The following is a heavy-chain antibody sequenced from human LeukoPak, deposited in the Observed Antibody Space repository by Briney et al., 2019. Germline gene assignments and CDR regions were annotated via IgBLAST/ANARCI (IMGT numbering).Heavy chain of an antibody. CDR2: INPSGGTT. CDR3: ARGDTPMVGLSV. D-gene: IGHD5-18*01. V-gene: IGHV1-46*03. Sequence: ASVKVSCKASGYTFTSYYMHWVRQAPGQGLEWMGIINPSGGTTSYAQKFQGRVTMTRDTSTRTVYMELSSLRSGDTAVSYCARGDTPMVGLSVWRQGPLVTVSS. CDR1: GYTFTSYY. J-gene: IGHJ4*02.